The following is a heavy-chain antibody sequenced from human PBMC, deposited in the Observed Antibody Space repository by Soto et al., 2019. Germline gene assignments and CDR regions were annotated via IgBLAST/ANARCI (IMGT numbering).Heavy chain of an antibody. CDR2: IIPIFGTA. D-gene: IGHD6-13*01. J-gene: IGHJ5*02. CDR3: ARQLEAPDYWFHP. Sequence: QVQLVQSVAEVKKPGSSVKVSCKAAGGTFSSYAISWVRQAPGQGLEWMGGIIPIFGTANYAQKFQARVSITEDESTSPAYMALSSLGSSDTAVYYCARQLEAPDYWFHPWGQRTLVTFSS. V-gene: IGHV1-69*12. CDR1: GGTFSSYA.